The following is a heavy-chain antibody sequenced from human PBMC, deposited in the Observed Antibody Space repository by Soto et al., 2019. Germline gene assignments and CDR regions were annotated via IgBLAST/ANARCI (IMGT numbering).Heavy chain of an antibody. Sequence: QVQLVESGGGVVQPGRSLRLSCSASGFTFSSYGMHWVRQAPGKGLEWVAVIWYDGSNEYYADSVKGRLTISRDNSKNTPYLQMNSLRAEDTAVYYCARDSSGYYYRVGAFDIWGQGTMVTVSS. V-gene: IGHV3-33*01. CDR2: IWYDGSNE. CDR1: GFTFSSYG. J-gene: IGHJ3*02. D-gene: IGHD3-22*01. CDR3: ARDSSGYYYRVGAFDI.